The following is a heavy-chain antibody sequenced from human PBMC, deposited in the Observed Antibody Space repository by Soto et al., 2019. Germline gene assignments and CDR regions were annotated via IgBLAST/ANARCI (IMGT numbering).Heavy chain of an antibody. V-gene: IGHV2-5*01. D-gene: IGHD5-12*01. CDR1: GFSLSTSGVG. J-gene: IGHJ2*01. CDR2: IFWNVDK. Sequence: QISLKESGPTLVKPTQTLTLTCTFSGFSLSTSGVGVGWIRQPPGKALQWLALIFWNVDKRYSPSLKSRLTITKNTSKNLVVLTRTIMDPVDTATYFGAQLLRGYGRYDPYWYFDLWGRGTLVTVS. CDR3: AQLLRGYGRYDPYWYFDL.